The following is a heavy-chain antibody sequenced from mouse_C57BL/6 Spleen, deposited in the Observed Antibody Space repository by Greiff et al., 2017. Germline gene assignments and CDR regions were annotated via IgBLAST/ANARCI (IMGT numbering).Heavy chain of an antibody. CDR1: GYTFTSYW. J-gene: IGHJ1*03. CDR3: ARGDGYFDV. Sequence: VQLQQPGAELVKPGASVKLSCKASGYTFTSYWMHWVKQRPGQGLEWIGMIHPNSGSTNYNEKFKSKATLTVDKASSTADMHLSSLTSVDSAVYYCARGDGYFDVWGTGTTVTVSS. V-gene: IGHV1-64*01. CDR2: IHPNSGST. D-gene: IGHD3-3*01.